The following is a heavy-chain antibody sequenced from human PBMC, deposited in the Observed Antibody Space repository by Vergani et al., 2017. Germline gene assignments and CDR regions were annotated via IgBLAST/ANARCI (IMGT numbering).Heavy chain of an antibody. CDR1: GYTFTPYG. Sequence: QVQLVQSGPELKKPGASVKVACKTSGYTFTPYGVSWVRQAPGQGLEWMGWINGNGHTTYPEKVQGRVTMTTETATSTAYMELRSLRSDDTAVYFCARAYDRGGDSYGGNWFDSWGQGTLVTVSS. J-gene: IGHJ5*01. CDR3: ARAYDRGGDSYGGNWFDS. V-gene: IGHV1-18*01. CDR2: INGNGHT. D-gene: IGHD2-21*01.